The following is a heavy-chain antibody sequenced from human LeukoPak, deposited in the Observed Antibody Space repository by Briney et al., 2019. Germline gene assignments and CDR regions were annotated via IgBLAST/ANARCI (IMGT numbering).Heavy chain of an antibody. Sequence: PSETLSLTCNVSGGSLSSYYWSWLRQPAGKGLEWIGRMHTSGNTNQNPSLKSRVTMSVDTSKNQFSLNVSSVTAADTALYYCAREGTAARVLDYWGQGTLVTVSS. CDR3: AREGTAARVLDY. V-gene: IGHV4-4*07. CDR1: GGSLSSYY. CDR2: MHTSGNT. D-gene: IGHD6-6*01. J-gene: IGHJ4*02.